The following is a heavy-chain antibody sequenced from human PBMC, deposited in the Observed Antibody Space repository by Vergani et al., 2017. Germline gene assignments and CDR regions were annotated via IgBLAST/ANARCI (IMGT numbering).Heavy chain of an antibody. CDR1: GFTFDDYA. CDR3: AKVDGGNYWGPFHY. V-gene: IGHV3-9*01. Sequence: EVQLVESGGGLVQPGRSLRLSCAASGFTFDDYAMHWVRQVPGRGLEWVSGISWNSGSIAYADSVKGRFTISRDNVKNSLYLEMNSRRAEDTAFYYFAKVDGGNYWGPFHYWGQGTLVTVSS. J-gene: IGHJ4*02. D-gene: IGHD1-26*01. CDR2: ISWNSGSI.